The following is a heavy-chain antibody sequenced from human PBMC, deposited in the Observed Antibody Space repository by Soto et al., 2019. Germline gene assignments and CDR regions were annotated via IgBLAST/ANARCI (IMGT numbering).Heavy chain of an antibody. V-gene: IGHV3-74*01. CDR3: ATGSGWYSPDY. J-gene: IGHJ4*02. CDR1: GFTFSSNW. Sequence: EVQLVESGGGLVQPGGSLRHSCAASGFTFSSNWMHWVRQGPGKGLVWVSRIDNDGSSTDYADSVKGRFTISRDNAKNTLYLEMSSLRAEDTAVYYCATGSGWYSPDYWGQGTLVTVSS. CDR2: IDNDGSST. D-gene: IGHD6-19*01.